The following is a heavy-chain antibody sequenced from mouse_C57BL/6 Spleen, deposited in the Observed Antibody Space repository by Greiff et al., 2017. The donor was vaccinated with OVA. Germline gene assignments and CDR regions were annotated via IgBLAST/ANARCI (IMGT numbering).Heavy chain of an antibody. J-gene: IGHJ2*01. CDR1: GYTFTSYW. V-gene: IGHV1-53*01. Sequence: QVQLQQPGTELVKPGASVKLSCKASGYTFTSYWMHWVKQRPGQGLEWIGNINPSNGGTNYNEKFMSKATLTVDKSSSTAYRQLSSLTSEDSAVYYCARHYSSYRAYFDYWGQGTTLTVSS. D-gene: IGHD2-5*01. CDR2: INPSNGGT. CDR3: ARHYSSYRAYFDY.